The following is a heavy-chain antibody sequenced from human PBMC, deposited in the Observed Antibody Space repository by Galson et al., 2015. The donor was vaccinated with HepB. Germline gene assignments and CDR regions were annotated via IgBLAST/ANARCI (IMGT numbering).Heavy chain of an antibody. J-gene: IGHJ6*02. CDR3: ATDIPYVEGYYYYYGMDV. Sequence: SVKVSCKVSGYTLTELSMHWVRQAPGKGLEWMGGFDPEDGETIYAQKFQGRVTMTEDTSTDTAYMELSSLRSEDTAVYYCATDIPYVEGYYYYYGMDVWGQGTTVTVSS. D-gene: IGHD2-2*02. CDR2: FDPEDGET. V-gene: IGHV1-24*01. CDR1: GYTLTELS.